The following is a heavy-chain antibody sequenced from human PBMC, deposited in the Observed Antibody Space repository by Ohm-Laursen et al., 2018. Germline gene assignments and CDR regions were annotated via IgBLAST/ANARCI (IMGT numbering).Heavy chain of an antibody. Sequence: SLRLSCTASGFTFSDFSMTWSRQAPGRGLEPVSIINTAGTIWYADSVKGRFTISRDNAKNSLYLQMDSLRVEDTAVYFCARESIAPFFWGQGTLVTVSS. CDR1: GFTFSDFS. D-gene: IGHD2/OR15-2a*01. CDR3: ARESIAPFF. V-gene: IGHV3-69-1*01. CDR2: INTAGTI. J-gene: IGHJ4*02.